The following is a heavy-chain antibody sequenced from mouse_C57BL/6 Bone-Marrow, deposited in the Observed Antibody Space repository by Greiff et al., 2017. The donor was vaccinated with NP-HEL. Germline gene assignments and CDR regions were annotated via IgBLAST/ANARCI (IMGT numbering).Heavy chain of an antibody. V-gene: IGHV5-17*01. CDR2: ISSGSSTI. D-gene: IGHD2-12*01. J-gene: IGHJ4*01. CDR1: GFTFSDYG. CDR3: AERYRELYYYAMDY. Sequence: EVKLVESGGGLVKPGGSLKLSCAASGFTFSDYGMHWVRQAPEKGLEWVAYISSGSSTIYYADTVKGRFTISRDNAKNTLFLQMTILTSEDTAMYYCAERYRELYYYAMDYWGQGTSVTVSS.